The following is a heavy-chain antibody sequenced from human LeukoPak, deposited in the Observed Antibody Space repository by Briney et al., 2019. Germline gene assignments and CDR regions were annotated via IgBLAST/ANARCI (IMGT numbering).Heavy chain of an antibody. CDR1: GGTFSSYA. Sequence: SVKVSCKASGGTFSSYAISWVRQAPGQGLEWMGGIIPIFGTANYAQKFQGRVTITADESTGTAYMELSSLRSEDTAMYYCATADYGDYVAAGGAFDYWGQGTLVTVSS. V-gene: IGHV1-69*01. CDR2: IIPIFGTA. CDR3: ATADYGDYVAAGGAFDY. D-gene: IGHD4-17*01. J-gene: IGHJ4*02.